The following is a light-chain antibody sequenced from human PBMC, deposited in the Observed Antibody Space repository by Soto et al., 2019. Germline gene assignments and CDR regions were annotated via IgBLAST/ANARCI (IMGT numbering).Light chain of an antibody. J-gene: IGKJ2*01. CDR3: QQYGRSPLMYT. CDR2: GAS. V-gene: IGKV3-20*01. CDR1: QSVYRNF. Sequence: ENVLTQSPGTLSLSPGERATLSCRASQSVYRNFLAWYQQKPGQAPRLLIYGASTRAAGVPDRFSGSGSGTDFTLTITRLEPEDFAVYYCQQYGRSPLMYTFGQGTKLGVK.